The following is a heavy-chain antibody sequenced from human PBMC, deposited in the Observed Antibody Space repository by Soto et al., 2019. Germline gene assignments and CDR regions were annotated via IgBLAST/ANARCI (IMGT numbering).Heavy chain of an antibody. CDR2: MRADTGDT. Sequence: QVQLVQSGAEVKKPGASVKVSCKASGDTFSNFDINWGRQATGQGPDWMGWMRADTGDTGHAQKFQGRISMTRDTYTRTLYMGLSSLRAEYTAVYNCARYIYGQGLQAWGQGTLVIVSS. CDR3: ARYIYGQGLQA. V-gene: IGHV1-8*01. CDR1: GDTFSNFD. D-gene: IGHD3-10*02. J-gene: IGHJ5*02.